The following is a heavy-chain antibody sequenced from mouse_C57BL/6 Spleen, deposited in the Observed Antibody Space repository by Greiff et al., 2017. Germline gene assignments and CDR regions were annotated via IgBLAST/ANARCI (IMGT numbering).Heavy chain of an antibody. CDR1: GYTFTSYW. J-gene: IGHJ4*01. V-gene: IGHV1-64*01. Sequence: QVQLQQPGAELVKPGASVKLSCKASGYTFTSYWMHWVKQRPGQGLEWIGMIHPNRGSTNYNEKFKSKATLTVDKSSSTAYRQLSSLTSEDSAVYYCARGGYYAMDYWGQGTSVTVSS. CDR3: ARGGYYAMDY. CDR2: IHPNRGST.